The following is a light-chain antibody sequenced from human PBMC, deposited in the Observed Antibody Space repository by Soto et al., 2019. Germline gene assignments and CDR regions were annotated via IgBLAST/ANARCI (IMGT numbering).Light chain of an antibody. J-gene: IGKJ4*01. V-gene: IGKV3-20*01. Sequence: IVMTQSPATLSLSPGERAPLSCRASQSVSNNYLAWYQQKPGQARRLLIYGASNRATGIPDRFSGSGCGTDFTLTISRMETEDFAVYYCQQYGSSPLLTFGGGTKVDI. CDR2: GAS. CDR3: QQYGSSPLLT. CDR1: QSVSNNY.